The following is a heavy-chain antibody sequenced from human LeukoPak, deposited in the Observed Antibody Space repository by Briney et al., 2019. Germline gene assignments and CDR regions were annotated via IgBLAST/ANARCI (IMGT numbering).Heavy chain of an antibody. CDR1: GYTFASSY. V-gene: IGHV1-46*01. D-gene: IGHD3-9*01. CDR3: ARGGDILTGSSYFDY. Sequence: ASVKVSCKASGYTFASSYMHWVRQAPGQGLEWMGIINPSGGSTSYAQKFQGRVTMTRDMSTSTVYMELTSLRSENTAVYYCARGGDILTGSSYFDYWGQGTLVTVSS. J-gene: IGHJ4*02. CDR2: INPSGGST.